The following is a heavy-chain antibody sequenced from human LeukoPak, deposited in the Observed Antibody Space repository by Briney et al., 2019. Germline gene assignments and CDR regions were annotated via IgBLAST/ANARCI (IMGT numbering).Heavy chain of an antibody. V-gene: IGHV3-48*01. J-gene: IGHJ4*02. CDR2: ISSTSNTI. Sequence: SGGSLRLSCAASGFTFDTYSMNWVRQAPGKGLEWVSFISSTSNTIYYADSVKGRFTISRDNAKNSLYLQMNSLRAEDTAAYYCAREEGFDYWGQGTLVTVSS. CDR1: GFTFDTYS. CDR3: AREEGFDY.